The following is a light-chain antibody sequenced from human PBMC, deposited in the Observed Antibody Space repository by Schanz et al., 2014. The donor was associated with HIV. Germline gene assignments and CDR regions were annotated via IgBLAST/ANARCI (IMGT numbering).Light chain of an antibody. CDR2: NTF. CDR1: SSNIKINA. V-gene: IGLV1-44*01. J-gene: IGLJ3*02. CDR3: ATWDDSLDGWV. Sequence: QSVLTQPPSASGTPGQRVTISCSGSSSNIKINAVNWYQHLPGTGPQLVIYNTFHRPSGVPDRFSGSQSGTSASLAISGLQSEDEADFYCATWDDSLDGWVFGGGTKLTVL.